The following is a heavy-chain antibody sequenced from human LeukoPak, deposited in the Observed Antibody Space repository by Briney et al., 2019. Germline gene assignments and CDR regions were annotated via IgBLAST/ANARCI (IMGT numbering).Heavy chain of an antibody. V-gene: IGHV3-30*18. CDR3: TKGGQTYYDLWSGYYRDLYFDY. CDR1: GFTFSSYG. Sequence: GGSLRLSCAASGFTFSSYGMHWVRQAPGKGLEWVAVISYDGSNKYYADSVKGRFTISRDNSKNTLYLQMNSLRAEDTAVYYCTKGGQTYYDLWSGYYRDLYFDYWGQGTLVTVSS. J-gene: IGHJ4*02. D-gene: IGHD3-3*01. CDR2: ISYDGSNK.